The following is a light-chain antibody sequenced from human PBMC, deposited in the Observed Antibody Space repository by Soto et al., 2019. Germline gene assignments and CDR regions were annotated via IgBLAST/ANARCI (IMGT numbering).Light chain of an antibody. Sequence: QSVLTQPASVSGSLGQSITISCTVTSSDVDDFRFVSWYQQLPGKVPKLLIYDVVNRPSEVSSRFSGSKSGNTASLTISGLQAEDEADYYCSSYAGSNNPYVFGTGTKVTVL. CDR1: SSDVDDFRF. CDR2: DVV. J-gene: IGLJ1*01. CDR3: SSYAGSNNPYV. V-gene: IGLV2-14*03.